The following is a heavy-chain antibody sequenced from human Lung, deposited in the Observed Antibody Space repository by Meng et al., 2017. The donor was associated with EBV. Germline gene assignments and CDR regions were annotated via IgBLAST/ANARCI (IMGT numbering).Heavy chain of an antibody. D-gene: IGHD3-10*01. CDR1: GFIFSNYN. Sequence: EVQLVESGGGLVKPGGSRRRSCAASGFIFSNYNINWVRQDPGKGLEGVSLISSSSSYIYYADSVRGRFTISRDNTKNSVSLQMNSLRAEDTAVYYCAREVWRGVGIDYWGQGIMVTVST. V-gene: IGHV3-21*01. CDR3: AREVWRGVGIDY. CDR2: ISSSSSYI. J-gene: IGHJ4*02.